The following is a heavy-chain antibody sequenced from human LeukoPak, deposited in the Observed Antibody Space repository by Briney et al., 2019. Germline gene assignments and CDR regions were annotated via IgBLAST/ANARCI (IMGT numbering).Heavy chain of an antibody. J-gene: IGHJ2*01. Sequence: GGSLRLSCAASGFTFSSYEMNWVRQAPGKGLEWVSYISSSGSTIYYADSVKGRFTISRDNAKNSLYLQMNSLRAEDTAVYYCARDSMDTAMDYWYFDLWGRGTLVTVSS. CDR3: ARDSMDTAMDYWYFDL. D-gene: IGHD5-18*01. CDR1: GFTFSSYE. CDR2: ISSSGSTI. V-gene: IGHV3-48*03.